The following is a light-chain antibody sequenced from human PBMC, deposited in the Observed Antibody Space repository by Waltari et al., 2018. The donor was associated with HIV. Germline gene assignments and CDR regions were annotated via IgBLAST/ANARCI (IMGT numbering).Light chain of an antibody. V-gene: IGLV1-47*01. CDR2: RHE. Sequence: QSVVTQPPSASGTPGQRVVISCSGSNSNIGSHSVTLYQQFPGAAPKILIYRHEQRCKGVPDRFSGSKSPTSAALAISKLRSEDEADYYCAVWVDSLRGGVFGGGTKLTVL. CDR1: NSNIGSHS. CDR3: AVWVDSLRGGV. J-gene: IGLJ3*02.